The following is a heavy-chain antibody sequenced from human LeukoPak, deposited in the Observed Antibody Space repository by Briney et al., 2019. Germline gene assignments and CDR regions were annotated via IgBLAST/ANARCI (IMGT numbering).Heavy chain of an antibody. D-gene: IGHD2-2*01. J-gene: IGHJ4*02. CDR3: ARSLGFCSTTSCPVDY. Sequence: AASVKVSCKASGYTFTGYYMHWVRQAPGQGLEWMGCINPNSGGTSYAQMFQGRVTMTRVTSISTAYMELSRLRSDDTAVYYCARSLGFCSTTSCPVDYWGQGTLVTVSS. CDR2: INPNSGGT. CDR1: GYTFTGYY. V-gene: IGHV1-2*02.